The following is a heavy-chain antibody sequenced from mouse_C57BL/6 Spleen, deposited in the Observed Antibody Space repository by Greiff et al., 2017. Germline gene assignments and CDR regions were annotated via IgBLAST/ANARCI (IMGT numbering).Heavy chain of an antibody. CDR3: ARGLFTTVVALYYAMDY. V-gene: IGHV1-59*01. CDR1: GYTFTSYW. J-gene: IGHJ4*01. CDR2: IDPSDSYT. D-gene: IGHD1-1*01. Sequence: QVHVKQPGAELVRPGTSVKLSCKASGYTFTSYWMHWVKQRPGQGLEWIGVIDPSDSYTNYNQKFKGKATLTVDTSSSTAYMQLSSLTSEDSAVYYCARGLFTTVVALYYAMDYWGQGTSVTVSS.